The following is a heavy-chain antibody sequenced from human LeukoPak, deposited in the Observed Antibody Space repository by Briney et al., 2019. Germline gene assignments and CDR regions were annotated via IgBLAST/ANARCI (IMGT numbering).Heavy chain of an antibody. V-gene: IGHV4-39*01. CDR2: IYYSGST. Sequence: SETLSLTCTVSGGSISSSSYYWGWIRQPPGQGLEWIGSIYYSGSTYYNPSLKSRVTISVDTSKNQFSLKLSSVTAADTAVYYCARRVVYGSSPLDYWGQGTLVTVSS. J-gene: IGHJ4*02. CDR1: GGSISSSSYY. CDR3: ARRVVYGSSPLDY. D-gene: IGHD6-13*01.